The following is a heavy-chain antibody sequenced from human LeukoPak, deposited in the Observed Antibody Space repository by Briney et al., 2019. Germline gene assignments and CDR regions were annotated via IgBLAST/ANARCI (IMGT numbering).Heavy chain of an antibody. Sequence: SVTVSCKASGFAFNKYGFSWVRLAPGQGPEWLGWISAYDGRTNYAQNLQGRVTLTTDTSTTTAYMEMRSLTSDDTAVYYCARDPSNTVGRNSYFDYWGQGTLVTVSS. J-gene: IGHJ4*02. CDR1: GFAFNKYG. CDR2: ISAYDGRT. D-gene: IGHD1-14*01. V-gene: IGHV1-18*01. CDR3: ARDPSNTVGRNSYFDY.